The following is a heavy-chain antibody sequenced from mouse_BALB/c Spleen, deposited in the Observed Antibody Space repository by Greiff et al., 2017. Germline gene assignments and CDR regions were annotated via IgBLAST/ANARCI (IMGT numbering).Heavy chain of an antibody. V-gene: IGHV1S81*02. CDR3: ARSRDYDGAGFAY. Sequence: QVQLQQPGAELVKPGASVKLSCKASGYTFTSYWMHWVKQRPGQGLEWIGEINPSNGRTNYNEKFKSKATLTVDKSSSTAYMQLSSPTSEDSAVYHCARSRDYDGAGFAYWRQGTRVSVSA. CDR1: GYTFTSYW. D-gene: IGHD2-4*01. J-gene: IGHJ3*01. CDR2: INPSNGRT.